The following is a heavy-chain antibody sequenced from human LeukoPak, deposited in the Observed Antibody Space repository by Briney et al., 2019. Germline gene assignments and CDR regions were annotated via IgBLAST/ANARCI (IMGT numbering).Heavy chain of an antibody. J-gene: IGHJ3*02. CDR3: ARDFRGSVDAFDI. V-gene: IGHV4-59*01. Sequence: SETLSLTCAVYGGSFSGYYWNWMRQPPGKGLEWIGYIYYSGRTNYNPSLKSRVSILVDTSKNQFSLKLSSVTAADTAVYYCARDFRGSVDAFDIWGQGTMVAVSS. CDR1: GGSFSGYY. CDR2: IYYSGRT.